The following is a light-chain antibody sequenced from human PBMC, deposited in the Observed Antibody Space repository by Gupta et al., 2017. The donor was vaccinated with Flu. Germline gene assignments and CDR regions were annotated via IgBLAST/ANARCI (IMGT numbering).Light chain of an antibody. CDR3: CSYAGAYTWV. CDR2: DVS. CDR1: NSNVGGYNY. Sequence: VTIPSTGTNSNVGGYNYVPGCQQHPGKAPKLIIYDVSKRPSGVPDRFSGSKSGNTASLTISGLQAEDEADYYCCSYAGAYTWVFGGGTKLTVL. V-gene: IGLV2-11*01. J-gene: IGLJ3*02.